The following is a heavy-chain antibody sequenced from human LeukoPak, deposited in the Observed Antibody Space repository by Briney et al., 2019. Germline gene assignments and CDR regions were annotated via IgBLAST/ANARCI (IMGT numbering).Heavy chain of an antibody. V-gene: IGHV4-39*01. Sequence: SETLSLTCTVSGGSISSSSYYWGWIRQPPGKGLEWIGSIYYSGSTYYSPSLKSRVTISVDTSKNQFSLKLSSVTAADTAVYYCARWVAVAGTDYFDYWGQGTLVTVSS. CDR1: GGSISSSSYY. CDR3: ARWVAVAGTDYFDY. J-gene: IGHJ4*02. D-gene: IGHD6-19*01. CDR2: IYYSGST.